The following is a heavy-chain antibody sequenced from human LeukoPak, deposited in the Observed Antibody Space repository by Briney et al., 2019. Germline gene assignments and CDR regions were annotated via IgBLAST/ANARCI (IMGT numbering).Heavy chain of an antibody. CDR1: GGSISSGSYY. CDR2: IYTSGST. Sequence: TPSQTLSLTCTVSGGSISSGSYYWSWIRQPAGKGLEWIGRIYTSGSTNYNPSLKSRVTISVDTSKNQFSLKLSSVTAADTAVYYCARDGSTAYSNYTNWFDPWGQGTLVTVSS. CDR3: ARDGSTAYSNYTNWFDP. V-gene: IGHV4-61*02. D-gene: IGHD4-11*01. J-gene: IGHJ5*02.